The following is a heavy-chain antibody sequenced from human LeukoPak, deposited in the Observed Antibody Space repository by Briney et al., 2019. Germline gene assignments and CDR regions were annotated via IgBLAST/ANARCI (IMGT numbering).Heavy chain of an antibody. CDR3: ARALYNWNSAGYFDY. D-gene: IGHD1-7*01. CDR1: GGTFSSYA. Sequence: ASVKVSCKASGGTFSSYAISWVRQAPGQGLEWMGGIIPIFGTANYAQMFQGRVTITADESTSTAYMELSSLRSEDTAVYYCARALYNWNSAGYFDYWGQGTLVTVSS. J-gene: IGHJ4*02. CDR2: IIPIFGTA. V-gene: IGHV1-69*13.